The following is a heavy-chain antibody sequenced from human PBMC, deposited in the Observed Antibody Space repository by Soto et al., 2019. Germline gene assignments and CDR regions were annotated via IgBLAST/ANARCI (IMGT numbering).Heavy chain of an antibody. CDR3: ASAPEYCGGDCYSHWYFDL. J-gene: IGHJ2*01. D-gene: IGHD2-21*02. CDR1: VFTFSSYA. V-gene: IGHV3-23*01. CDR2: ISGSGGST. Sequence: PGGSLRLSCASSVFTFSSYAMSWVRQAPGKGLEWVSAISGSGGSTYYADSVKGRFTISRDNSKNTLYLQMNSLRAEDTAVYYCASAPEYCGGDCYSHWYFDLWGRGTLVTVSS.